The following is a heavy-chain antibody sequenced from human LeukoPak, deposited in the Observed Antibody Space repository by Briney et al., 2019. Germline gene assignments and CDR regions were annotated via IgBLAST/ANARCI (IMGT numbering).Heavy chain of an antibody. J-gene: IGHJ4*02. CDR2: ISDSGDST. D-gene: IGHD2-15*01. CDR1: GFTFSSYV. V-gene: IGHV3-23*01. Sequence: GGSLRLSCAASGFTFSSYVMSWVRQAPGKGLQWVSTISDSGDSTSYADSVKGRFTISRDKSKKTMYLQMSSLRAEDTAVYYCAKAVDIGYCSGGSCELDYWGQGTLVTVSS. CDR3: AKAVDIGYCSGGSCELDY.